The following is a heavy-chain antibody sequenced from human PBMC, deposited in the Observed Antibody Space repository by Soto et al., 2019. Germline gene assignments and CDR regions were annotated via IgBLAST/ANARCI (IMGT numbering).Heavy chain of an antibody. CDR2: IYHSGST. Sequence: PSETLSLTCAVSGGSISSGGYSWSWIRQPPGKGLEWIGYIYHSGSTYYNPSLKSRVTISVDRSKNQFSLKLSSVTAADTAVYYCARGRRPYEYSSSWYAVHANWFDPWGQGTLVTVSS. CDR3: ARGRRPYEYSSSWYAVHANWFDP. D-gene: IGHD6-13*01. J-gene: IGHJ5*02. CDR1: GGSISSGGYS. V-gene: IGHV4-30-2*01.